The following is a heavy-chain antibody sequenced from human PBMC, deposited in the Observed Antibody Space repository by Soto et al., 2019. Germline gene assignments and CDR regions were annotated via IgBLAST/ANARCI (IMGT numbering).Heavy chain of an antibody. D-gene: IGHD3-10*01. CDR3: ARAYYGSNGMDV. V-gene: IGHV1-3*01. Sequence: ASVKVSCKASGYTFTSYAMHWVRQAPGQRLEWMGWINAGNGNTKYSQEFQGRVTITRDTSASTAYMELSSLRSEDTAVYYCARAYYGSNGMDVWGQGTAVTVSS. CDR1: GYTFTSYA. J-gene: IGHJ6*02. CDR2: INAGNGNT.